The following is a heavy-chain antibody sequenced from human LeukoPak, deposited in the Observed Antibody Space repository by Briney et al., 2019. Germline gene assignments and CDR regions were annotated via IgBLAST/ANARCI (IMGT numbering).Heavy chain of an antibody. Sequence: SETLSLTCTVSGGAISTYHWSWIRQPPGKGLEWIGYIHYSGSTNYNPSLKSRVTISVDTSKNQFSLKLSSVTAADTAMYYCARAPLALIVFDIWGQGTMVTVSS. CDR3: ARAPLALIVFDI. D-gene: IGHD2-21*01. V-gene: IGHV4-59*01. CDR2: IHYSGST. CDR1: GGAISTYH. J-gene: IGHJ3*02.